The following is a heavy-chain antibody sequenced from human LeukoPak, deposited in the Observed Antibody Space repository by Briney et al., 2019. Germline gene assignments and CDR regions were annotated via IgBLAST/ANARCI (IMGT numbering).Heavy chain of an antibody. D-gene: IGHD6-13*01. CDR1: GGSISSGDYY. V-gene: IGHV4-30-4*01. J-gene: IGHJ4*02. Sequence: PSQTLSLTCTVSGGSISSGDYYWSWIRQPPGKGLEWIGYIYYSGSTYYNPSLKSRVTISVDTSKNQFSLKLSSVTAADTAVYYYARVLSSSWYVLDYWGQGTLVTVSS. CDR2: IYYSGST. CDR3: ARVLSSSWYVLDY.